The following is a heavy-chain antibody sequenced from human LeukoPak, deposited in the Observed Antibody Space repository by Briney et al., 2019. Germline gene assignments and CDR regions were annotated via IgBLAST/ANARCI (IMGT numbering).Heavy chain of an antibody. CDR2: IYYSGYT. V-gene: IGHV4-59*01. CDR1: GGSISSYY. J-gene: IGHJ6*03. D-gene: IGHD2-2*02. Sequence: PSETLSLTCTVSGGSISSYYWSWIRQPPGKGLEWIGCIYYSGYTNYKSSLKSRVTISVDTSKNQFSLKLSSVTAEDTAVYYCARGYRFYYYMDVWGKGTTVTVSS. CDR3: ARGYRFYYYMDV.